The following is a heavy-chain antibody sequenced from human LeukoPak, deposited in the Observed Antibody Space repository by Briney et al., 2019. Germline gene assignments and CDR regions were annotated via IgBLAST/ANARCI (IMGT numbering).Heavy chain of an antibody. J-gene: IGHJ4*02. V-gene: IGHV4-59*01. Sequence: PSETLSLTCTVSGGSISSYYWSWIRQPPGKGLEWIGYIYHSGSTNYNPSLKSRVTISVDTSKNQFSLKLSSVTAAATAVYYCPGGGGGVTAMADYWGQGTLVTVSS. CDR2: IYHSGST. CDR3: PGGGGGVTAMADY. D-gene: IGHD5-18*01. CDR1: GGSISSYY.